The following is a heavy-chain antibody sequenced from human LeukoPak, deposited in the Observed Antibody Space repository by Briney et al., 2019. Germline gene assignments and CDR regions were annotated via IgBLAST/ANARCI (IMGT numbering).Heavy chain of an antibody. CDR1: GGSISSGGYY. J-gene: IGHJ4*02. Sequence: SQTLSLTCTVSGGSISSGGYYWSWIRQHPGKGLEWLGYIYYSGSTYYNPSLKSRVTISVDTSKNQFSLKLSSVTAADTAVYYCARVGYGDYVRSLYFDYWGQGTLVTVSS. D-gene: IGHD4-17*01. CDR2: IYYSGST. V-gene: IGHV4-31*03. CDR3: ARVGYGDYVRSLYFDY.